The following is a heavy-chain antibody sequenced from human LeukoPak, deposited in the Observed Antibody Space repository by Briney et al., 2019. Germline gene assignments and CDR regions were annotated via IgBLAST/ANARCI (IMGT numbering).Heavy chain of an antibody. CDR3: AKDRPIVVVPAARPTFAEPDY. CDR2: ISGSGGST. J-gene: IGHJ4*02. D-gene: IGHD2-2*01. V-gene: IGHV3-23*01. CDR1: GFTFSSYA. Sequence: GGSLRLSCAASGFTFSSYAMSWVRQAPGKGLEWVSAISGSGGSTYYADSVKGRFTISRDNSKNTLYLQMNSLRAEDTAVYYCAKDRPIVVVPAARPTFAEPDYWGQGTLVTVSS.